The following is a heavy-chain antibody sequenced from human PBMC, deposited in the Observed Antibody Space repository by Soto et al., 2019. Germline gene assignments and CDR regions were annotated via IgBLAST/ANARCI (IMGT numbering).Heavy chain of an antibody. CDR3: ARCHSVVVVAATREPDYYYYGMDV. Sequence: QVQLQQWGAGLLKPSETLSLTCAVYGGSFSGYYWSWIRQPPGKGLEWIGEINHSGSNNYNPSLNSRVTISVDPSKNQNALKLRSVTAANTAVYYCARCHSVVVVAATREPDYYYYGMDVWGQGTTVTVSS. D-gene: IGHD2-15*01. V-gene: IGHV4-34*01. CDR2: INHSGSN. CDR1: GGSFSGYY. J-gene: IGHJ6*02.